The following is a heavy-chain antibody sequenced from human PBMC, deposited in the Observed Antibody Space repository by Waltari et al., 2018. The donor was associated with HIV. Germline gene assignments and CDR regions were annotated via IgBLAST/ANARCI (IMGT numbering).Heavy chain of an antibody. D-gene: IGHD2-15*01. V-gene: IGHV3-9*01. J-gene: IGHJ3*02. CDR2: ISWNSGSI. CDR3: AKGVRVVVVDDAFDI. Sequence: GFTFDDYAMHWVRQAPGKGLEWVSGISWNSGSIGYADSVKGRFTISRDNAKNSLYLQMNSLRAEDTALYYCAKGVRVVVVDDAFDIWGQGTMVTVSS. CDR1: GFTFDDYA.